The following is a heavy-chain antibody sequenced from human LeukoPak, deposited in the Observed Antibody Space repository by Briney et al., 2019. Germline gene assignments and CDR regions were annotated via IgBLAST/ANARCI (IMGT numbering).Heavy chain of an antibody. D-gene: IGHD3-22*01. CDR1: GGSISSSSYY. Sequence: SETLSLTCTVSGGSISSSSYYWGWLRQPPGRGLEGIGSIYYSGNTYYNPSLKSRVTISVDTSKNQFSLKLSSVTAADTAVYYCARDRRNYYDSSGGVDYWGQGTLVTVSS. J-gene: IGHJ4*02. CDR3: ARDRRNYYDSSGGVDY. V-gene: IGHV4-39*07. CDR2: IYYSGNT.